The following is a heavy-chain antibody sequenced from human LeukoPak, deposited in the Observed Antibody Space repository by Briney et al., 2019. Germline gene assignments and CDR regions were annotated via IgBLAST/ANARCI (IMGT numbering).Heavy chain of an antibody. J-gene: IGHJ5*02. CDR3: AREGGSGWYSGWFDP. V-gene: IGHV3-66*01. Sequence: GSLRLSCAAPEFSVGSNYMTWVRPAPGKGLEWVSLIYSGGSTYYADSVKGRFTISRDNSKNTLYLQMNSLRAEDTAVYYCAREGGSGWYSGWFDPWGQGTLVTVSS. D-gene: IGHD6-19*01. CDR1: EFSVGSNY. CDR2: IYSGGST.